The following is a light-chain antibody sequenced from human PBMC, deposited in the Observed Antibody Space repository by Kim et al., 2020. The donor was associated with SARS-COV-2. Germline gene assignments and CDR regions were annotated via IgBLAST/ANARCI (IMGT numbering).Light chain of an antibody. CDR2: DAS. CDR3: QQFNSYPT. Sequence: AFQLTQSPSSLSASVGDRVTITCRASQGISSALAWYQQKPGKAPKLLIYDASSLESGVPSRFSGSGSGTDFTLTISSLQPEDFATYYCQQFNSYPTFGGGTKVDIK. V-gene: IGKV1-13*02. CDR1: QGISSA. J-gene: IGKJ4*01.